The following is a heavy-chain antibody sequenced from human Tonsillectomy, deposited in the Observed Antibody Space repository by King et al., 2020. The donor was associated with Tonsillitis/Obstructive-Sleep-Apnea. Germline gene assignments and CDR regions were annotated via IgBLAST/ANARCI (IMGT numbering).Heavy chain of an antibody. J-gene: IGHJ1*01. V-gene: IGHV1-18*01. CDR1: GYTFTSYD. CDR3: ASDYYDSSRYYPGYFQH. Sequence: VQLVQSGAEVKKPGASVKVSCKASGYTFTSYDITWVRQAPGQGLEWMGWSRPNNGDTNYAQKLQGRVTMTSDTSTSTAYMELRSLRSDDTAVYYWASDYYDSSRYYPGYFQHWGQGTLVTVSS. CDR2: SRPNNGDT. D-gene: IGHD3-22*01.